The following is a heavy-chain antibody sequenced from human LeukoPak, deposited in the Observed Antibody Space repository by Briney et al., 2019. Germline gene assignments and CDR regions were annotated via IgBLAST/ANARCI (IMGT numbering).Heavy chain of an antibody. CDR3: AKDWTDTNDY. V-gene: IGHV3-23*01. J-gene: IGHJ4*02. D-gene: IGHD3/OR15-3a*01. CDR2: ISSSGGTT. Sequence: PGGSLRLSCAASGFTFTNYAMSWVRQAPARGLEWVSSISSSGGTTFYADSVKGRFTISRDLFKKTVHLEMNSLRAEDTAVYYCAKDWTDTNDYWGQGTLVTVSS. CDR1: GFTFTNYA.